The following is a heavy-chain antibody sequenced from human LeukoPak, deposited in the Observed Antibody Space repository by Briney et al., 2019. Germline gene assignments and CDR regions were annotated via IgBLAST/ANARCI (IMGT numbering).Heavy chain of an antibody. Sequence: PGGSLRLSCAASGFTFSSYWMHWVRQAPGKGLVWVSRINSDGSSTSYADSVKGRFTISRDNAYNSLYLQMDSLRVEDTAVYYCARDGRWINYYDGSSPVWGQGIMVTVSS. J-gene: IGHJ1*01. CDR1: GFTFSSYW. V-gene: IGHV3-74*01. CDR3: ARDGRWINYYDGSSPV. D-gene: IGHD3-22*01. CDR2: INSDGSST.